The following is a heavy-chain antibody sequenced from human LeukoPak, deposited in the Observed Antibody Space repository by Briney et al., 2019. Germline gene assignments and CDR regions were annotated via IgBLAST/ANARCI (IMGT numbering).Heavy chain of an antibody. J-gene: IGHJ5*02. D-gene: IGHD6-19*01. CDR1: GGSISSYY. CDR2: IYTSGST. Sequence: SETLSLTCTVSGGSISSYYWSWIRQPAGKGLEWIGRIYTSGSTNYNPSLKSRVTMSVDTSKNQFSLKLSSVTAADTAVYYCARDRSSGWQSWFDPWGQGTLVTVSS. V-gene: IGHV4-4*07. CDR3: ARDRSSGWQSWFDP.